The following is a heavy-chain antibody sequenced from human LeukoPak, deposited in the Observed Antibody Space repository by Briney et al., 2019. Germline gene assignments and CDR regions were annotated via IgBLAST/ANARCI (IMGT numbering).Heavy chain of an antibody. D-gene: IGHD2-2*01. CDR3: ARDKGYCSSTSCYLSLDP. Sequence: GASVKVSCKASGYTFTGYYMHWVRQAPGQGLEWMGWINPNSGGTSYAQKFQGRVTMTRDTSISTAYMELSRLRSDDTAVYYCARDKGYCSSTSCYLSLDPWGQGTLVTVSS. CDR1: GYTFTGYY. V-gene: IGHV1-2*02. J-gene: IGHJ5*02. CDR2: INPNSGGT.